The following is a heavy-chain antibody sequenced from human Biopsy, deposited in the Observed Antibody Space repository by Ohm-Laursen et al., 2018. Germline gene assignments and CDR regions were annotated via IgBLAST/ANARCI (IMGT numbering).Heavy chain of an antibody. Sequence: GTLSLTCSVSGGSISSSTTYYWAWLRQPPGKGLEWIGSIYNTETTFYNPSLKSQVTISVDTSKNQFSLNLSSVTGADTAVYYCARHPTGFWFDPWGQGTLVTVSS. CDR3: ARHPTGFWFDP. CDR2: IYNTETT. CDR1: GGSISSSTTYY. V-gene: IGHV4-39*01. J-gene: IGHJ5*02.